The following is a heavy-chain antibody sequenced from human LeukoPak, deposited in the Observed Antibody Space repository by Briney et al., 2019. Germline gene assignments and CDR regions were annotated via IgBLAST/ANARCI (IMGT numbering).Heavy chain of an antibody. V-gene: IGHV1-2*02. CDR1: GYTFTGYY. CDR2: INPNSGGT. D-gene: IGHD3-9*01. Sequence: GASVKVSCKASGYTFTGYYMHWVRQAPGQGLEWMGWINPNSGGTNYAQKFQGRVTITRNTSISTAYMELSSLRSEDTAVYYCARGSVDLTNAFDIWGQGTMVTVSS. J-gene: IGHJ3*02. CDR3: ARGSVDLTNAFDI.